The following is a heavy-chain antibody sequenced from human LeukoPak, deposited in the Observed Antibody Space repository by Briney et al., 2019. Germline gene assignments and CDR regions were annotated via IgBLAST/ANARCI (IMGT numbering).Heavy chain of an antibody. J-gene: IGHJ3*02. V-gene: IGHV1-8*01. CDR1: GYTFTGYD. Sequence: ASVKVSCKASGYTFTGYDINWVRQATGQGLEWMGWMNPNSGNTGCAQKFQGRVTMTRDTSINTAYMELSSLRSEDTAVYYCARDRYPEGFDMWGQGTMVTVSS. CDR2: MNPNSGNT. D-gene: IGHD1-1*01. CDR3: ARDRYPEGFDM.